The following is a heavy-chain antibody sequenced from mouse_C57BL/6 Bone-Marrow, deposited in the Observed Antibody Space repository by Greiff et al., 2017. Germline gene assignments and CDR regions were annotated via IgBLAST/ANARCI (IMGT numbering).Heavy chain of an antibody. Sequence: EVQRVESGGDLVKPGGSLKLSCAASGFTFSSYGMSWVRQTPDKRLEWVATISSGGSYTYYPDSVKGRFTISRDNAKNTLYLQMSSLKSEDTAMYYCARHERGLRRYFDVWGTGTTVTVSS. D-gene: IGHD2-2*01. V-gene: IGHV5-6*01. J-gene: IGHJ1*03. CDR2: ISSGGSYT. CDR1: GFTFSSYG. CDR3: ARHERGLRRYFDV.